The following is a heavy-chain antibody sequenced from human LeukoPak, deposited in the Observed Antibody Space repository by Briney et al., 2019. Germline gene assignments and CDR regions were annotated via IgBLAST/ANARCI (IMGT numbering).Heavy chain of an antibody. CDR1: GFTFSKYA. J-gene: IGHJ4*02. Sequence: GGSLRLSCAASGFTFSKYAMSWVRQAPGKGLEWVSSISGSGSSTYYADSVKGRFTISRDNSKNTLYLQMNSLRAEDTATYYCARFRTWGDKAFDYWGQGTLVTVSS. CDR3: ARFRTWGDKAFDY. V-gene: IGHV3-23*01. D-gene: IGHD2-21*02. CDR2: ISGSGSST.